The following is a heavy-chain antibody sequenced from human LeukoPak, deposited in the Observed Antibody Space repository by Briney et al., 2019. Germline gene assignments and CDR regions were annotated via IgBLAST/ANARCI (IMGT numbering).Heavy chain of an antibody. CDR2: ISGGTT. V-gene: IGHV3-23*01. CDR1: GFTISTYG. CDR3: AKSVYHSGNY. D-gene: IGHD3-10*01. J-gene: IGHJ4*02. Sequence: GGSLRLSCAASGFTISTYGMSWVRQAPGKGLEWVSSISGGTTYYADSVKGRFTISRDNSKNTVSLQMNSLRAEDTAVYYCAKSVYHSGNYWGRRTVVTVSS.